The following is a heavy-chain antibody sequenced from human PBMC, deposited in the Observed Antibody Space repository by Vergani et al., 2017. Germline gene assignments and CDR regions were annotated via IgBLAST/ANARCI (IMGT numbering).Heavy chain of an antibody. J-gene: IGHJ3*02. V-gene: IGHV4-30-2*01. CDR3: ARDDWRAYYDSSGYQGAAFDI. Sequence: QVQLQESGPGLVKPSQTLSLTCAVSGGSISSGGYSWSWIRQPPGKGLEWIGYIYHSGSTYYNPSLKSRVTISVDRSKNQFSLKLSSVTAADTAVYYCARDDWRAYYDSSGYQGAAFDIWGQGTMVTVSS. CDR1: GGSISSGGYS. CDR2: IYHSGST. D-gene: IGHD3-22*01.